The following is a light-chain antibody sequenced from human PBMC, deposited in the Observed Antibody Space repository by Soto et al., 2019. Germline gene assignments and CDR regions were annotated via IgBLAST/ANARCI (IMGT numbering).Light chain of an antibody. CDR2: LNSDGSH. Sequence: QSVLTQSPSASASLGASVKLTCTLSSGHSSYAIAWHQQQPEKGPRYLMKLNSDGSHSKGDGIPDRFSGSSSGAERYLTISSLQSEDEADYDCQTWGTGIQGVFGGGTKVTVL. CDR3: QTWGTGIQGV. J-gene: IGLJ3*02. V-gene: IGLV4-69*01. CDR1: SGHSSYA.